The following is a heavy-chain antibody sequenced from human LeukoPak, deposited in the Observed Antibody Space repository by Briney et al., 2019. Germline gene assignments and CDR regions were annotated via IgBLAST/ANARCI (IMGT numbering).Heavy chain of an antibody. J-gene: IGHJ5*02. V-gene: IGHV4-39*01. CDR3: ARQGGPYNWFDP. D-gene: IGHD2-15*01. Sequence: SETLSLTCIVSGGSISSRPYYWGWIRQPPGKGLEWIGGIYYSGNTYYNPSLKSRVTISVETSKNQFSLNLSSVTAADTAVYYCARQGGPYNWFDPWGQGTLVTVSS. CDR1: GGSISSRPYY. CDR2: IYYSGNT.